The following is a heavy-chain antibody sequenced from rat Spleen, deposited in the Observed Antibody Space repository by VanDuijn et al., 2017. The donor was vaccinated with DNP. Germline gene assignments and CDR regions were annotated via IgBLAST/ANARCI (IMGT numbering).Heavy chain of an antibody. J-gene: IGHJ3*01. CDR3: ARQETTVYNWFAY. CDR1: GFTFSNYY. CDR2: ISTSGSTT. D-gene: IGHD1-11*01. Sequence: EVQLVESGGDLVQPGRSLKLSCAASGFTFSNYYMAWVRQAPKKGLEWVATISTSGSTTYYPDSVKGRFTISRDNAKSSLYLQMNSLKSEDTATYYCARQETTVYNWFAYWGQGTLVTVSS. V-gene: IGHV5-25*01.